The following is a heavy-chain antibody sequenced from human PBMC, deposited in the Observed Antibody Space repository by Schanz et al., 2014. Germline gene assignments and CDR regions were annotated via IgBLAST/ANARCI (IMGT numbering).Heavy chain of an antibody. D-gene: IGHD6-19*01. CDR2: ISSSGSYI. Sequence: QLVGSGGGLIQPGGSLRLSCAASGFTFSDYYMSWIRQAPGKGLEWVSSISSSGSYIYYADSVKGRFSISRDNAKNSLFLQMNRLRAEDTALYYCAIIGVMVAVAGTRADYWGQGTLVTVSS. CDR1: GFTFSDYY. V-gene: IGHV3-11*04. J-gene: IGHJ4*02. CDR3: AIIGVMVAVAGTRADY.